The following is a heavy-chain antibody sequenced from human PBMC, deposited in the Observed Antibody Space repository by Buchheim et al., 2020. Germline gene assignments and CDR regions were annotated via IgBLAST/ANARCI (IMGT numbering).Heavy chain of an antibody. CDR3: AREGGYYRIYYFDY. V-gene: IGHV4-34*01. J-gene: IGHJ4*02. D-gene: IGHD3-22*01. CDR2: INHSGST. CDR1: GGSFSGYY. Sequence: QVQLQQWGAGLLKPSETLSLTCAVSGGSFSGYYWSWIRQPPGKGLEWIGEINHSGSTNYNPSLKSRVTISVDTSKNQFSLKLSSVTAADTAVYYCAREGGYYRIYYFDYWGQGTL.